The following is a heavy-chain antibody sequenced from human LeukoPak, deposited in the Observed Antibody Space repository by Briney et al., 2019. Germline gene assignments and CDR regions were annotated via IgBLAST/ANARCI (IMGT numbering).Heavy chain of an antibody. Sequence: SETLSLTCAVYGGSFSGYYWSWIRQPPGKGLEWIGEINHSGSTNYNPSLKSRVTISVDTSKNQFSLKLSSVTAADTAVYYCARGRRNWFDPWGQGTLVTVSS. CDR2: INHSGST. J-gene: IGHJ5*02. CDR1: GGSFSGYY. CDR3: ARGRRNWFDP. V-gene: IGHV4-34*01.